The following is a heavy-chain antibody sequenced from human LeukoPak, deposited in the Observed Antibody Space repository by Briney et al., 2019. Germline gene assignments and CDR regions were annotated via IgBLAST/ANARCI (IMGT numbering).Heavy chain of an antibody. CDR3: ASDQRYAFDY. V-gene: IGHV3-48*02. CDR1: GFSFTDYP. CDR2: IRTSAEGANYA. J-gene: IGHJ4*02. Sequence: PGGSLRLSGATSGFSFTDYPMNWVRQAPGKGLEWVSNIRTSAEGANYAYYADSVKGRITISRDDAKNTLYLHMNSLRDDDTAVYYCASDQRYAFDYWGQGTLVTVSS. D-gene: IGHD3-9*01.